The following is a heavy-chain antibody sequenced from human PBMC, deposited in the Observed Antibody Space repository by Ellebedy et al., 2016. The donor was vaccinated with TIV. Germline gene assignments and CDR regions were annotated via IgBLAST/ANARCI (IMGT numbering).Heavy chain of an antibody. CDR3: ARETNTVVTRDHYYYGMDV. CDR1: GYTFSIFY. Sequence: ASVKVSCXASGYTFSIFYLHWVRQAPGQGLEWMGIINPSGGGTTYAQKLQGRVTMTRDTSTSTVYMDLRRLRSDDTAVYYCARETNTVVTRDHYYYGMDVWGQGTTVTVSS. D-gene: IGHD4-23*01. V-gene: IGHV1-46*04. CDR2: INPSGGGT. J-gene: IGHJ6*02.